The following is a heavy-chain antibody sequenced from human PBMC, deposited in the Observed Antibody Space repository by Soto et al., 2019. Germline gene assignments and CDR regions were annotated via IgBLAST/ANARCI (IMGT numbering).Heavy chain of an antibody. CDR2: MNPNSGNT. CDR3: AGLDSSWDY. Sequence: ASVKVSCKASGYTFTNYDINWVRHATGQGLEWMGWMNPNSGNTGYAQKFQERVTITRDTSISTAYMELSSLRSEDTAVYYCAGLDSSWDYWGQGTLVTVSS. J-gene: IGHJ4*02. CDR1: GYTFTNYD. V-gene: IGHV1-8*01. D-gene: IGHD3-22*01.